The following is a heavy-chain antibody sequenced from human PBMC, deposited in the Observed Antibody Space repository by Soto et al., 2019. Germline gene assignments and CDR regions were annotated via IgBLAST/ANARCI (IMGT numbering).Heavy chain of an antibody. Sequence: QVQLVQSGAEVKKPGASVKVSCKASGYTFTSYAMHWVRQAPGQRLEWMGWINAGNGNTKYSQKFQGRVTITRDTSAWTAYMELSSLRSEDTAVYYCARTHSGYDWDYFDYWGQGTLVTVSS. J-gene: IGHJ4*02. V-gene: IGHV1-3*01. CDR1: GYTFTSYA. CDR2: INAGNGNT. D-gene: IGHD5-12*01. CDR3: ARTHSGYDWDYFDY.